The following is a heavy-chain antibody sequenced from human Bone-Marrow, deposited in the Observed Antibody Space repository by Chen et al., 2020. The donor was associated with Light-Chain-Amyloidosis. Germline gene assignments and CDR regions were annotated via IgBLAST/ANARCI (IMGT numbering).Heavy chain of an antibody. CDR3: ASRDSSSSSGYYYYGMDV. D-gene: IGHD6-6*01. CDR1: GFTFSSYA. J-gene: IGHJ6*02. Sequence: QVQLVESGGGVVQPGRSLRLSCAASGFTFSSYAMPRVRQAPGKGLEWVAVISYDGSNKYYADSVKGRFTISRDNSKNTLYLQMNSLRAEDTAVYYCASRDSSSSSGYYYYGMDVWGQGTTVTVSS. V-gene: IGHV3-30-3*01. CDR2: ISYDGSNK.